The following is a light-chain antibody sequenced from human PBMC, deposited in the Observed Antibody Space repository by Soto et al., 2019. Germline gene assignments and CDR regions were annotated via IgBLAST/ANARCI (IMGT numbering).Light chain of an antibody. J-gene: IGKJ1*01. Sequence: IQRTPSPSTRSASGGDRVTITCRSSQIISNWLAWYQQKPGKAPKLLIYYSSSLDSGAPSRFSVSGSGTEITLTISSLQPDDFATYYCQQYNSYSRTFGPGTKVEIK. V-gene: IGKV1-5*01. CDR1: QIISNW. CDR3: QQYNSYSRT. CDR2: YSS.